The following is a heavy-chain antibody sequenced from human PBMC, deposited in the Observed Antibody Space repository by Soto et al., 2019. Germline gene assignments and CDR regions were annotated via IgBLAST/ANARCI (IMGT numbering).Heavy chain of an antibody. J-gene: IGHJ6*03. CDR3: ARELSGSGSYYYYYYMDV. V-gene: IGHV3-53*04. Sequence: PGGSLRLSCAASGFTVSGNYMSWVRQAPGKGLEWVSVIYSGGSTYYADSVKGRFTISRHNSKNTLYLQMNSLRAEDTAVYYCARELSGSGSYYYYYYMDVWGKGTTVTVSS. D-gene: IGHD3-10*01. CDR2: IYSGGST. CDR1: GFTVSGNY.